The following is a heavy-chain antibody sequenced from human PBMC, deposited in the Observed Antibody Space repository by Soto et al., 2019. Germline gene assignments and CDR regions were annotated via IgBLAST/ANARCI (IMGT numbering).Heavy chain of an antibody. D-gene: IGHD3-16*01. Sequence: QVQLQESGPGLVEPSGTLSLTCAVSGGSVSNSDWVTWVRQSPGKGLEWIGEIFHSRRTNYNPSLKSRVALSVDMSKTQFSLRMTSVTAADTAMYYWARAPNSNMILDSWGQGTLVTVSS. CDR1: GGSVSNSDW. J-gene: IGHJ4*02. CDR2: IFHSRRT. CDR3: ARAPNSNMILDS. V-gene: IGHV4-4*02.